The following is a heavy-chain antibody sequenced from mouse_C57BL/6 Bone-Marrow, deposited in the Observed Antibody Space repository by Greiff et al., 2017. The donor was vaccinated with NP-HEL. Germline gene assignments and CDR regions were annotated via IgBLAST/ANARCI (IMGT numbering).Heavy chain of an antibody. CDR2: VYPYNGGT. D-gene: IGHD3-2*02. Sequence: VQLQQSGPVLVKPGPSVKISCKASGFTFTDYYMHWLKQSHGKSLEWIGLVYPYNGGTSYNQKFKGKATLTVDKSPSTAYMELNSLTSEDSAVYYCAREGLRLPAWFAYWGQGTLVTVSA. CDR3: AREGLRLPAWFAY. V-gene: IGHV1-36*01. CDR1: GFTFTDYY. J-gene: IGHJ3*01.